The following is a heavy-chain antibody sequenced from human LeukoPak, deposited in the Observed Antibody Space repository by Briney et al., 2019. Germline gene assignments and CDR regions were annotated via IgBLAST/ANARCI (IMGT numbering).Heavy chain of an antibody. CDR1: GFTFSSYG. D-gene: IGHD5-18*01. V-gene: IGHV3-21*01. Sequence: GGTLRLSCAASGFTFSSYGMSWVRQAPGKGLEWVSSISSSSSYIYYADSVKGRFTISRDNAKNSLYLQMNSLRAEDTAVYYCARSGYSYGYVDYWGQGTLVTVSS. CDR3: ARSGYSYGYVDY. J-gene: IGHJ4*02. CDR2: ISSSSSYI.